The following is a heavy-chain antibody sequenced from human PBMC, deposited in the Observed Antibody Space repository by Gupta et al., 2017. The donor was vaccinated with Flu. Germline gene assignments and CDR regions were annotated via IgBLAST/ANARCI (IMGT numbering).Heavy chain of an antibody. D-gene: IGHD3-10*01. CDR1: GYTFTSYA. CDR3: ARVLASDGSGSYYLHYYYGMDV. CDR2: INAGNGNT. V-gene: IGHV1-3*01. J-gene: IGHJ6*02. Sequence: QVQLVQSGAEVKKPGASVKVSCKASGYTFTSYAMHWVRQAPGHRLEWMGWINAGNGNTKYSQKFQGRVTITRDTSASTAYMELSSLRSEDTAVYYCARVLASDGSGSYYLHYYYGMDVWGQGTTVTVSS.